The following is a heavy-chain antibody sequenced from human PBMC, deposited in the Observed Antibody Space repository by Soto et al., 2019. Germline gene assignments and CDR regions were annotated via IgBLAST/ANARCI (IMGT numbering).Heavy chain of an antibody. Sequence: GGSLRLSCAASGFTFSSYAMSWVRQAPGKGLEWVSAISGSGVSTYYADSVKGRFTISRDNSKNTLYLQMNSLRAEDTAVYYCAKVRPLYSGYDRGENWFDPWGPGPLITVSS. CDR3: AKVRPLYSGYDRGENWFDP. D-gene: IGHD5-12*01. CDR2: ISGSGVST. V-gene: IGHV3-23*01. J-gene: IGHJ5*02. CDR1: GFTFSSYA.